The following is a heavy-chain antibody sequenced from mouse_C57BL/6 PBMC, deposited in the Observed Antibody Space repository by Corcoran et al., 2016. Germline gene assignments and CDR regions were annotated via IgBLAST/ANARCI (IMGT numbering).Heavy chain of an antibody. D-gene: IGHD2-5*01. V-gene: IGHV1-26*01. CDR2: INPNNGGT. CDR3: AREELLYYSNLGFAY. CDR1: GYTFTDYY. Sequence: EVQLQQSGPELVKPGASVKISCKASGYTFTDYYMNWVKQSHGKSLEWIGDINPNNGGTSYNQKFKGKATLTVDKSSSTAYMELRSLTSEDSAVYYCAREELLYYSNLGFAYWGQGTLVTVSA. J-gene: IGHJ3*01.